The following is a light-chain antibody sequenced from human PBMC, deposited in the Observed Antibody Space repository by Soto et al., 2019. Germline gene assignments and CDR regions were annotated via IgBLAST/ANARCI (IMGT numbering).Light chain of an antibody. CDR3: QQYGSSPWT. V-gene: IGKV3-20*01. CDR2: RAS. Sequence: EIVLTQSPGTLSLSPGGRSTLSCRASQSVSSSYLAWYQQKPGQAPRLLIYRASSRATGIPERFSGSGSGTDFTLTISRLAPEDFAVYYCQQYGSSPWTFGQGTKVDIK. J-gene: IGKJ1*01. CDR1: QSVSSSY.